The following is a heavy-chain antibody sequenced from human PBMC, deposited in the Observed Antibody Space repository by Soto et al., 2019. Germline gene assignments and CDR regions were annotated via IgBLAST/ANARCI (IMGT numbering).Heavy chain of an antibody. V-gene: IGHV3-7*03. CDR2: IKQDGSEK. D-gene: IGHD2-2*01. CDR3: ARATILVVPAAPFDY. Sequence: PGGSLRLSCAASGFTFSSYWMSWVRQAPGKGLEWVANIKQDGSEKYYVDSVKGRFTISRDNAKNSLYLQMNSLRAEDTAVYYCARATILVVPAAPFDYWGQGTLVTVSS. CDR1: GFTFSSYW. J-gene: IGHJ4*02.